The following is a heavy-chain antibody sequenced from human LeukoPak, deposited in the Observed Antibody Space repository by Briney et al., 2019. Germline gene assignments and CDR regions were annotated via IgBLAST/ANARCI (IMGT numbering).Heavy chain of an antibody. CDR2: IHYSGII. CDR1: GGSINISNYY. D-gene: IGHD3-10*01. CDR3: ARERRTSYYGSGTYYYGMDV. V-gene: IGHV4-39*02. Sequence: KPSETLSLTCTVSGGSINISNYYWGWIRQPPGKGLECIGNIHYSGIIFYNPSFKSRVTFSVDTSKNYFSLKLSSVTAADTAVYYCARERRTSYYGSGTYYYGMDVWGQGTTVTVSS. J-gene: IGHJ6*02.